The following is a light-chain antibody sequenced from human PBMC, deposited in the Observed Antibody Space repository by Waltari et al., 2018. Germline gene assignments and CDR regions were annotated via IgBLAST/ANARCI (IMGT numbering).Light chain of an antibody. V-gene: IGLV1-51*02. CDR2: ENN. J-gene: IGLJ3*02. Sequence: LTKPPPVYAAPAPNVTVFCSGTSSNIDTRANPCYLQVPGTPPTPLIHENNKRPPALPVRFTASRSGTIATLDISGRQTGDEADYYCGAWTTSLNAGVIGGGTKLTVL. CDR1: SSNIDTRA. CDR3: GAWTTSLNAGV.